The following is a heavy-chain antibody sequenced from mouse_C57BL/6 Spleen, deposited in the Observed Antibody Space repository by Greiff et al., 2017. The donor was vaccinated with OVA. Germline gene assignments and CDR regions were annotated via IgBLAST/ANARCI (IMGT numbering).Heavy chain of an antibody. V-gene: IGHV5-12*01. CDR1: GFTFSDYY. CDR2: ISNGGGST. Sequence: DVHLVESGGGLVQPGGSLKLSCAASGFTFSDYYMYWVRQTPEKRLEWVAYISNGGGSTYYPDTVKGRFTISRDNAKNTLYLQMSRLKSEDTAMYYCASLPSMDYWGQGTSVTVSS. CDR3: ASLPSMDY. D-gene: IGHD2-10*01. J-gene: IGHJ4*01.